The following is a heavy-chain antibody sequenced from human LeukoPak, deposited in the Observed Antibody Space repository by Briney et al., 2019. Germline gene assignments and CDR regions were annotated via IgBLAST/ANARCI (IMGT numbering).Heavy chain of an antibody. Sequence: ASVKVFCKASGYTFTGYYIHWVRQAPGQGLEWMGWINPNSGDTNYAQKFQGRVTMTRDTSISTAYMELSRLRSDDPAVYYCARGGDSTNFGYWGQGTLVTVSS. J-gene: IGHJ4*02. CDR3: ARGGDSTNFGY. V-gene: IGHV1-2*02. CDR2: INPNSGDT. D-gene: IGHD4-11*01. CDR1: GYTFTGYY.